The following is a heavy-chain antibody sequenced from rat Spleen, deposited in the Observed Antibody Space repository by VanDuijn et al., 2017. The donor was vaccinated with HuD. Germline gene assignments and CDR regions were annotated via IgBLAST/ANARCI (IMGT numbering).Heavy chain of an antibody. Sequence: EVQLVESGGGLVQPGRSLKLSCVASGFTFNNYWMTWIRQSPGKGLEWVASITNTGGSTYYRDSVKGRFTISRDNAKSSLYLQMDSLRSEDTATYYCARLRYNPFDYWGQGTLVTVSS. CDR3: ARLRYNPFDY. V-gene: IGHV5-31*01. D-gene: IGHD1-5*01. CDR2: ITNTGGST. J-gene: IGHJ3*01. CDR1: GFTFNNYW.